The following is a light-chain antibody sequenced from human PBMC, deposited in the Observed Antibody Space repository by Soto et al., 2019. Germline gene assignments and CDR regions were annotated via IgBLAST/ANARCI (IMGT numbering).Light chain of an antibody. CDR2: VVS. CDR1: QSVGSRS. J-gene: IGKJ1*01. Sequence: EIVLTQSPDTLSLSPGERATVSCRASQSVGSRSLAWYQQKPGQAPRLLIYVVSRRATGIPDRFSGSGSGTDFTLTIGGLESEDFAVYFCQQYGNSPWTFGQGTKVEIK. CDR3: QQYGNSPWT. V-gene: IGKV3-20*01.